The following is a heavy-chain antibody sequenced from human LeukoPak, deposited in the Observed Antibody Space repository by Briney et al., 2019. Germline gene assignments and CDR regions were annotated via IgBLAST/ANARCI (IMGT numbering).Heavy chain of an antibody. CDR2: ISGSGGST. V-gene: IGHV3-23*01. CDR1: GFTFSSYA. D-gene: IGHD3-10*01. CDR3: AKGITMVRGVIPDYFDY. Sequence: GMSLILSCAASGFTFSSYAMSWVRQAPGKGLEWVSAISGSGGSTYYADSVKGRFTISRDNSKNTMYLQMNSLRAEDTAVYYCAKGITMVRGVIPDYFDYWGQGTLVSVSS. J-gene: IGHJ4*02.